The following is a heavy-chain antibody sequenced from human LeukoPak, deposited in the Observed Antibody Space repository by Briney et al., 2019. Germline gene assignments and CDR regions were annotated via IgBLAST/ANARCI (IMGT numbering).Heavy chain of an antibody. V-gene: IGHV4-61*02. CDR2: IYTSGST. CDR1: GGSISSGSYY. J-gene: IGHJ4*02. Sequence: PSETPSLTCTVSGGSISSGSYYWSWIRQPAGKGLEWIGRIYTSGSTNYNPSLKSRVTISVDTSKNQFSLKLSSVTAADTAVYYCARDSDYWGQGTLVTVSS. CDR3: ARDSDY.